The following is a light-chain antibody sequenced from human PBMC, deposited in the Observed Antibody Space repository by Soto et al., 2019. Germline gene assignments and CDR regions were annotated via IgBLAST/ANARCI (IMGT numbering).Light chain of an antibody. Sequence: QSVLTQPPPASGSPGQSVTISCTGTSSDVGGYDYVSWYQQHPGKAPKLMIYGVTIRPSGVSDRFSGSKSGNTASLTVSGLQAEDEADYYCSSYTGGNPSYVFGTGTKV. CDR2: GVT. J-gene: IGLJ1*01. CDR1: SSDVGGYDY. V-gene: IGLV2-8*01. CDR3: SSYTGGNPSYV.